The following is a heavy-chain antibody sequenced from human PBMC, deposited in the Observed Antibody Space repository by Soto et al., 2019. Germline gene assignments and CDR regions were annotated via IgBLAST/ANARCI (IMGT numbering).Heavy chain of an antibody. CDR1: GGTFSSYA. Sequence: GASVKVSCKASGGTFSSYAISWLRQAPGQGLEWMGGIIPIFGTANYAQKFQGRVTITADESTSTAYMELSSLRSEDTAVYYCARDAGFSSGWNYNWFDPWGQGTLVTVSS. D-gene: IGHD6-19*01. J-gene: IGHJ5*02. CDR2: IIPIFGTA. CDR3: ARDAGFSSGWNYNWFDP. V-gene: IGHV1-69*13.